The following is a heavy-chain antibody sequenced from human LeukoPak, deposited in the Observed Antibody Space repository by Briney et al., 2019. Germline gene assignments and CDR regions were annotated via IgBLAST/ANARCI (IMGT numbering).Heavy chain of an antibody. D-gene: IGHD3-22*01. J-gene: IGHJ4*02. CDR1: GFTFSGSA. CDR2: IRSTANGYAT. CDR3: ANQDHSSGYYYPPLSPPDY. Sequence: GGSLRLSCAASGFTFSGSALHWVRQASGKGLEWVGRIRSTANGYATAYAASVKGRFTISRDDSKNTLYLRMNSLRAEDTAVYYCANQDHSSGYYYPPLSPPDYWGQGTLVTVSS. V-gene: IGHV3-73*01.